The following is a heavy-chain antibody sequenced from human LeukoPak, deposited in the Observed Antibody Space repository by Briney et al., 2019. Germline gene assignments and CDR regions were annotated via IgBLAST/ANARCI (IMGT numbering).Heavy chain of an antibody. Sequence: SETLSLTCAVYGGSFSGYYWSWIRQPPGKGLEWIGEINHSGSTNYNPPLKSRVTISVDTSKNQFSLKLSSVTAADTAVYYCARVVGYYYYYMDVWGKGTTVTVSS. CDR1: GGSFSGYY. J-gene: IGHJ6*03. V-gene: IGHV4-34*01. CDR3: ARVVGYYYYYMDV. CDR2: INHSGST. D-gene: IGHD3-10*01.